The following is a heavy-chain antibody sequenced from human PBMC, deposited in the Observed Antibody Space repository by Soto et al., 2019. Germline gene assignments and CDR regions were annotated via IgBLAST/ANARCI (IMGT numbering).Heavy chain of an antibody. CDR1: GFTFSSYG. Sequence: GGSLRLSCAASGFTFSSYGMHWVRQAPGKGLEWVAVISYDGSNKYYADSVKGRFTISRDNSKNTLYLQMNSLRAEDTAVYYCAKGGSGYYFDYWGQGTLVTVSS. CDR2: ISYDGSNK. V-gene: IGHV3-30*18. CDR3: AKGGSGYYFDY. J-gene: IGHJ4*02. D-gene: IGHD3-22*01.